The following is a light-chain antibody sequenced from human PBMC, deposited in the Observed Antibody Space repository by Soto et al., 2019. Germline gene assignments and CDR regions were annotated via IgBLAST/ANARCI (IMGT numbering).Light chain of an antibody. CDR1: QSVLYSSNNKNY. CDR2: WAS. Sequence: DIVMTQAPASLAVSLGERATINCKSSQSVLYSSNNKNYLAWYQQKPGQPPKLLIYWASTRESGVPDRFSGSGSGTDFTLTISRLETEDFAVFYCQQYGTSEIIFGQGTRLEIK. J-gene: IGKJ5*01. CDR3: QQYGTSEII. V-gene: IGKV4-1*01.